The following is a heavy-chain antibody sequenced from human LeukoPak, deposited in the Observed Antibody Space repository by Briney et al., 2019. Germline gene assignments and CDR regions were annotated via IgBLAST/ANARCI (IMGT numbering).Heavy chain of an antibody. J-gene: IGHJ6*02. CDR1: GGSINNHY. D-gene: IGHD3-22*01. CDR2: VYSSGST. V-gene: IGHV4-59*11. Sequence: SETLSLTCTVSGGSINNHYWSWIRQSPGTGLEWIGYVYSSGSTKYNPSLESRVTISVDTSKNQFSLRLSSVTAADTAVYYCTRDRKYCDDSGGYSPSYCYDMDVWGQGTTVTVSS. CDR3: TRDRKYCDDSGGYSPSYCYDMDV.